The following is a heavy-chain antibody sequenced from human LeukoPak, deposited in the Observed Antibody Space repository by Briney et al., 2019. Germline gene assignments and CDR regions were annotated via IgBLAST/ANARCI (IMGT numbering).Heavy chain of an antibody. V-gene: IGHV7-4-1*02. CDR3: ARGIGIGTVLMVHGNMDV. Sequence: GASVKLSCKASGYTFTTYAVIWVRQAPGQGLEWMGWINTDTGNPTYAQGFTGRFVFSLDTSVNTAYLQISSLKAEDTGVYYCARGIGIGTVLMVHGNMDVWGTGTTVTVSS. D-gene: IGHD2-8*01. CDR2: INTDTGNP. J-gene: IGHJ6*03. CDR1: GYTFTTYA.